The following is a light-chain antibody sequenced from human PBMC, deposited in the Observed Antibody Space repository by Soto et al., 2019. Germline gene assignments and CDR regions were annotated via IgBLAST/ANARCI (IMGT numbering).Light chain of an antibody. CDR3: CSYAGVRGIV. V-gene: IGLV2-23*02. CDR1: SSDVGYYNL. J-gene: IGLJ7*01. CDR2: EVY. Sequence: QSALTQPVSVSGSPGQSITISCTGTSSDVGYYNLVSWYQQHPGKAPNVLIYEVYKRPSGVSNRFSGSKSGNTASLTISVLQAEDEAYYYCCSYAGVRGIVSGGGTQLTVL.